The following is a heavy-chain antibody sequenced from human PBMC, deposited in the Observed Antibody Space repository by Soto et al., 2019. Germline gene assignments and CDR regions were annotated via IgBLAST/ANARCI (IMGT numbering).Heavy chain of an antibody. D-gene: IGHD6-6*01. CDR1: GYSFTSYW. J-gene: IGHJ6*02. V-gene: IGHV5-51*01. Sequence: GEPLKISCKGSGYSFTSYWIGWVRQMPGKGLEWMGIIYPGDSDTRYSPSFQGQVTISADKSISTAYLQWSSLKASDTAMYYCARRASSSSYYYGMDVWGQGTTVTVSS. CDR3: ARRASSSSYYYGMDV. CDR2: IYPGDSDT.